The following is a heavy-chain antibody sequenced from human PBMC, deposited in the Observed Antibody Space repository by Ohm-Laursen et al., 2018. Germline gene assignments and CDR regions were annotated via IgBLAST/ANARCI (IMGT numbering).Heavy chain of an antibody. J-gene: IGHJ3*02. V-gene: IGHV4-59*07. Sequence: SDTLSLTCAVSGDSINNYYWSWIRQPPGKGLEWIGYIYYSGTTNYNPSLKSRVTISLNTSKNQFSLKLSSVTAADTAVYYCARRGHAFDIWGQGTMVTVSS. CDR2: IYYSGTT. CDR3: ARRGHAFDI. CDR1: GDSINNYY.